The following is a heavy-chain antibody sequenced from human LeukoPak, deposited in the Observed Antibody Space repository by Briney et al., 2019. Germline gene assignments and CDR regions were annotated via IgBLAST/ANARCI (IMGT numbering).Heavy chain of an antibody. V-gene: IGHV3-23*01. Sequence: GGSLRLSCAASGFTFSSYAMSWVRQAPGKGLEWVSAISGSGGSTYYADSVKGRFTISRDNSKNTLYLQMNSLRAEDTAVYYCAKESDYYGSGSYYTALDYWGQGTLVTVSS. CDR3: AKESDYYGSGSYYTALDY. CDR2: ISGSGGST. CDR1: GFTFSSYA. D-gene: IGHD3-10*01. J-gene: IGHJ4*02.